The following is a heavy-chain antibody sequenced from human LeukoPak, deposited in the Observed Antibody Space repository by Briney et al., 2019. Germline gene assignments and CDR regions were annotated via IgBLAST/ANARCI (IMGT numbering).Heavy chain of an antibody. CDR2: TYYRSKWFN. CDR1: GDSVSSNSAA. CDR3: AREELRLGDY. Sequence: SQTLSLTCAISGDSVSSNSAAWAWIRQSPSRGLEWLGRTYYRSKWFNEYALSVRSRITINSDTSKNQFSLHLDSVTPGDTAVYYCAREELRLGDYWGQGTLVTVSS. J-gene: IGHJ4*02. D-gene: IGHD1-7*01. V-gene: IGHV6-1*01.